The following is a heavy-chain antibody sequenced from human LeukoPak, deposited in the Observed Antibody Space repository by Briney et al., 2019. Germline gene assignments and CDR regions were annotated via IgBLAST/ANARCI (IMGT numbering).Heavy chain of an antibody. D-gene: IGHD6-13*01. CDR1: GFTFSDYY. V-gene: IGHV3-11*01. Sequence: GSLRLSCAASGFTFSDYYMSWIRQAPGKGLEWVSYISSSGSTIYYADSVKGRFTISRDNAKNSLYLQMNSLRAEDTAVYYCARVQAAAGTFPIGDGYYYYGMDVWGQGTTVTVSS. CDR2: ISSSGSTI. CDR3: ARVQAAAGTFPIGDGYYYYGMDV. J-gene: IGHJ6*02.